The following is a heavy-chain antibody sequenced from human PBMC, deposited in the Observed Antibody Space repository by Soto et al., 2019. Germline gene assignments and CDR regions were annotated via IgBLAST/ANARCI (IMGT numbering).Heavy chain of an antibody. D-gene: IGHD3-3*02. Sequence: GGSLRLSCVTSGFTFSRNTMNWVRQAPGKGLEWVASITSSGSYVYYADSVKGRFSASRDNAKNSLSLQMGSLRPDDTAIYFCVKDEGIEAMDVWGQGTTVTVS. CDR1: GFTFSRNT. J-gene: IGHJ6*02. CDR3: VKDEGIEAMDV. CDR2: ITSSGSYV. V-gene: IGHV3-21*01.